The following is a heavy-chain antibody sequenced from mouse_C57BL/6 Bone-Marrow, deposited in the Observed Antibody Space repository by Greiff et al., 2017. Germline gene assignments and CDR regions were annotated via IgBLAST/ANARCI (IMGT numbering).Heavy chain of an antibody. Sequence: QVQLQQPGAELVMPGASVKLSCKASGYTFTSYWMHWVKQRPGQGLEWIGEIDPSDSYTNYNQKFKGKSTLTVDKSSSTAYMQLSSLTSEDSAVYYCTREGNYYDYDEVPYYFDYWGQGTTLTVSS. CDR2: IDPSDSYT. D-gene: IGHD2-4*01. J-gene: IGHJ2*01. V-gene: IGHV1-69*01. CDR1: GYTFTSYW. CDR3: TREGNYYDYDEVPYYFDY.